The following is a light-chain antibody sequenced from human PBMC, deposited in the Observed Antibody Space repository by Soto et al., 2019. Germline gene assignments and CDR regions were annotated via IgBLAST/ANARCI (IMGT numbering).Light chain of an antibody. Sequence: EIVLTQSPGTLSLSPGERATLSCRASQSVSSSYLAWYQQKPGQAPRLLIYGASSRATGIPDRFSGSGSGTDFTLTISRLVPEDFAVYYCQQYCSSSPSTFGQGTKVESK. CDR1: QSVSSSY. J-gene: IGKJ1*01. V-gene: IGKV3-20*01. CDR2: GAS. CDR3: QQYCSSSPST.